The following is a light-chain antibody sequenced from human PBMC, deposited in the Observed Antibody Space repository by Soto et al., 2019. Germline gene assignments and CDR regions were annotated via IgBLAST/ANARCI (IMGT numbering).Light chain of an antibody. V-gene: IGLV1-47*01. J-gene: IGLJ2*01. CDR3: AAWDDSLSGV. CDR2: RNN. Sequence: QSVLTQPPSASGTPGQRVTISCSGSSSNIGSNYIYWYQQFPGTAPKLLIYRNNQRPSGVPDRFSGSKSGTSASVAISGLRSEDEADYYCAAWDDSLSGVFGGGTQLTVL. CDR1: SSNIGSNY.